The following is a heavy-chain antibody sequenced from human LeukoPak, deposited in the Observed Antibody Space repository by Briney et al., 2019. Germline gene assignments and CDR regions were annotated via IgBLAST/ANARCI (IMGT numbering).Heavy chain of an antibody. CDR3: ATDRSYAYDY. V-gene: IGHV3-33*08. J-gene: IGHJ4*02. Sequence: PGGSLRLSCAASGFTFSSSGMHWVRQAPGKGLEWVAVIWHDGSNKYYADSVKGRFTISRDNSKNTLYLQMNSLRADDTAVYYCATDRSYAYDYWGQGTLVTVSS. CDR2: IWHDGSNK. D-gene: IGHD5-12*01. CDR1: GFTFSSSG.